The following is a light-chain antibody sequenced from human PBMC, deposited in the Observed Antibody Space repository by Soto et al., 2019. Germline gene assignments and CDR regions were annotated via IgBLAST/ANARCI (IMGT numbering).Light chain of an antibody. V-gene: IGKV3-20*01. CDR3: QQYGSSPRT. J-gene: IGKJ1*01. Sequence: EIVLTQSPGTLSLSPGERATLSCGASQSISNNFAWFQQKPGQVPRLLIYGASNRATGIPDRFSGSGSGTDFTLTISRLEPEDFAVYYCQQYGSSPRTFGQGTKVDIK. CDR1: QSISNN. CDR2: GAS.